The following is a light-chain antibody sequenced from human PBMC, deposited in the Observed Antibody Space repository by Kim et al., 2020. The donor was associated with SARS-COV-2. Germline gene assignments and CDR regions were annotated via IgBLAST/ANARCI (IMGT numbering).Light chain of an antibody. CDR1: SLRSYY. V-gene: IGLV3-19*01. Sequence: VALGQTVRITCQGDSLRSYYASWYQQKPGQAPVLVIYGKNNRPSGIPDRFSGSSSGNTASLTITGAQAEDEADYYCNSRDSSGSYVFGTGTKVTVL. CDR3: NSRDSSGSYV. CDR2: GKN. J-gene: IGLJ1*01.